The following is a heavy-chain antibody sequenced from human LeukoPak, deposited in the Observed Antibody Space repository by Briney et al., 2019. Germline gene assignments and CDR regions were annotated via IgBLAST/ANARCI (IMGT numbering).Heavy chain of an antibody. J-gene: IGHJ5*02. CDR3: ARDHTYYDSSGYYYWFDP. CDR1: GGSISSSSYY. V-gene: IGHV4-39*07. Sequence: PSETLSLTCTVSGGSISSSSYYWGWIRQPPGKGLEWIGSIYYSGSTYYNPSLKSRVTISVDTSKNQFSLKLSSVTAADTAVYYCARDHTYYDSSGYYYWFDPWGQGTLVTVSS. CDR2: IYYSGST. D-gene: IGHD3-22*01.